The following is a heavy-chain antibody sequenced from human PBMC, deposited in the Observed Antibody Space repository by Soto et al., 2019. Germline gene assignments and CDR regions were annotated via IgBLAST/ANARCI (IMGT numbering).Heavy chain of an antibody. CDR1: GYTFTSYY. V-gene: IGHV1-46*01. CDR3: AGKFSDFDY. J-gene: IGHJ4*02. CDR2: INPSGGST. Sequence: ASVKVSCKASGYTFTSYYMHWVRQAPGQGLEWMGIINPSGGSTSYAQKLQGRVTMTTDTSTSTAYMELRSLRSDDTAVYYCAGKFSDFDYWGQGTLVTVSS.